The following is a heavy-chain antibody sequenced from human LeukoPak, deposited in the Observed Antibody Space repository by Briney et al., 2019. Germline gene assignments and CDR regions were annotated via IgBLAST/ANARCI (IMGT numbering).Heavy chain of an antibody. J-gene: IGHJ4*02. CDR2: ISGSGGST. Sequence: GGSLRLSCAASGFTFSSYGMSWVRQAPGKGLEWVSAISGSGGSTYYADSVKGRFTISRDNSKNSLYLQMNSLRAEDTAVYYCARGDYYDSSPVDYWGQGTLVTVSS. CDR3: ARGDYYDSSPVDY. V-gene: IGHV3-23*01. D-gene: IGHD3-22*01. CDR1: GFTFSSYG.